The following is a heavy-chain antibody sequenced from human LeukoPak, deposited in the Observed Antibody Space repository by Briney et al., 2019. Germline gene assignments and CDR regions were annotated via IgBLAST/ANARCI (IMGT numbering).Heavy chain of an antibody. V-gene: IGHV4-61*01. J-gene: IGHJ6*02. CDR1: GGSVSSGSYY. CDR2: IYYSGST. Sequence: PSETLSLTCTVSGGSVSSGSYYWSWIRQPPGKGLEWIGYIYYSGSTNYNPSLKSRVTISVDTSKNQFSLKLSSVTAADTAVYYCARDLRYYGMDVWGQGTTVTVSS. CDR3: ARDLRYYGMDV.